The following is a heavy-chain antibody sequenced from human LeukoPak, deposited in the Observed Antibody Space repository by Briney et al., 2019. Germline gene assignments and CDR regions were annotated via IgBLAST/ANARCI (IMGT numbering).Heavy chain of an antibody. D-gene: IGHD6-19*01. V-gene: IGHV3-73*01. Sequence: GGSLRLSCAASGFTFRDSAMHWVRQASGKGLEWIGRVKTKANNYATAYAASVMGRFAISRDDSKNTAYLEMNSLKTEDTAVYYCTREFHSSGWYLTFAYWGQGSQVTVSS. CDR2: VKTKANNYAT. CDR3: TREFHSSGWYLTFAY. J-gene: IGHJ4*02. CDR1: GFTFRDSA.